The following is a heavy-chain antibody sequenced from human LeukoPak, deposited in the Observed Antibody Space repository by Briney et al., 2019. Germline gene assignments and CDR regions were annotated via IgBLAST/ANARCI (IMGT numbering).Heavy chain of an antibody. Sequence: PGGSLRLSCAASGFTFSSYAMSWVRQAPGKGLEWVSAISGSGGSTYYADSVKGRFTISRDNSKNTLYLQMNSLRAEDTAVCYCAKTAHHYCSSTSCPYYYYGMDVWGKGITVTVSS. D-gene: IGHD2-2*01. CDR3: AKTAHHYCSSTSCPYYYYGMDV. J-gene: IGHJ6*04. CDR1: GFTFSSYA. CDR2: ISGSGGST. V-gene: IGHV3-23*01.